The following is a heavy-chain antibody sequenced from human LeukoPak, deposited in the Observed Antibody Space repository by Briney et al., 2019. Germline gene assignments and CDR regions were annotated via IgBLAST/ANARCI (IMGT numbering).Heavy chain of an antibody. CDR2: FDPEDGET. D-gene: IGHD1-26*01. CDR1: GYTLTELS. V-gene: IGHV1-24*01. Sequence: ASVKVSCKVSGYTLTELSMHWVRQAPGKGLEWMGGFDPEDGETIYAQKFQGRVTMTEDTSTDTAYMELSSLRSEDTAVYYCARYKLATGYFDYWGQGTLVTVSS. J-gene: IGHJ4*02. CDR3: ARYKLATGYFDY.